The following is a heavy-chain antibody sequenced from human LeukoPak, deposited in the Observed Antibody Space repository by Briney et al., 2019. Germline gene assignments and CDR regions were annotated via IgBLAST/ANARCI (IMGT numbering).Heavy chain of an antibody. D-gene: IGHD6-13*01. CDR2: ISGSGGST. CDR1: GFTFSSYA. Sequence: GGSLRLSCAASGFTFSSYAMSWVRQAPGKGLEWVSAISGSGGSTYYADSVKGRFTISRDNSKNTLYLQMNSLRAEDTAVYYCARVELAAAAAGYYYYMDVWGKGTTVTVSS. V-gene: IGHV3-23*01. CDR3: ARVELAAAAAGYYYYMDV. J-gene: IGHJ6*03.